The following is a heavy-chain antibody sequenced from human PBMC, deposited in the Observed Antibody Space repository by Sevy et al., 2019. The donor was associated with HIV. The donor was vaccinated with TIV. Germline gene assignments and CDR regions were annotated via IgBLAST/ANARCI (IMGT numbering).Heavy chain of an antibody. J-gene: IGHJ6*02. CDR2: IYHSGST. D-gene: IGHD3-10*01. V-gene: IGHV4-4*02. CDR1: GGSISSSNW. Sequence: SETLSLTCAVSGGSISSSNWWSWVRQPPGKGLEWIGEIYHSGSTNYNSSLKSRVTISVDKSKNQFSLKLSSVTAADTAVYYCARKGSGSYYTDYYYYGMDVWGQGTTVTVSS. CDR3: ARKGSGSYYTDYYYYGMDV.